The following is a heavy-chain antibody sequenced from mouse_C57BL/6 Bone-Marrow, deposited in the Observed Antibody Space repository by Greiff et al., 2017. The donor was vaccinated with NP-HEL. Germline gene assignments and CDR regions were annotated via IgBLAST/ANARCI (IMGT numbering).Heavy chain of an antibody. J-gene: IGHJ3*01. CDR3: ARDAYGNSFAY. CDR2: SRNKANDYTT. CDR1: GFTFSDFY. V-gene: IGHV7-1*01. D-gene: IGHD1-1*01. Sequence: EVKLVESGGGLVQSGRSLRLSCATSGFTFSDFYMEWVRQAPGQGLEWIAASRNKANDYTTEYSASVKGRFIVSRDTSQSILYLQMNALRAEDTAIDYSARDAYGNSFAYWGQGTLVTVSA.